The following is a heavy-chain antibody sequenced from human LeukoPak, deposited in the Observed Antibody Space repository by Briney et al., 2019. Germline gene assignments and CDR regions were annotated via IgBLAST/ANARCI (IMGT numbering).Heavy chain of an antibody. J-gene: IGHJ6*02. Sequence: GGSLRLSCAASGFTVSSNYMSWVRQAPGKGLEWVSVIYSGGSTYYADSVKGRFTISRDNSKNTLYLQMNSLRAEDTAVYYCARDRMTTVISYGMDVWGQGTTVTVSS. CDR1: GFTVSSNY. CDR2: IYSGGST. D-gene: IGHD4-17*01. V-gene: IGHV3-53*01. CDR3: ARDRMTTVISYGMDV.